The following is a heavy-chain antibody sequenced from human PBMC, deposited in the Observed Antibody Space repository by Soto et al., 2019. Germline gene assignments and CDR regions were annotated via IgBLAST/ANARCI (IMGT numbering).Heavy chain of an antibody. V-gene: IGHV4-59*01. J-gene: IGHJ4*02. D-gene: IGHD3-10*01. CDR3: ARAGTFGSGSYYRIDY. CDR1: GGSISSYY. CDR2: IYYSGST. Sequence: SETLSLTCTVSGGSISSYYWSWIRQPPGKGLEWIGYIYYSGSTNYNPSLKSRVTISVDTSKNQFSLKLSSVTAADTAVYYCARAGTFGSGSYYRIDYWGQGTLVTVSS.